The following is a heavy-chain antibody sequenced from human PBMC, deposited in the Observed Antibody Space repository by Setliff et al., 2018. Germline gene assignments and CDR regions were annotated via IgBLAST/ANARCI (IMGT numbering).Heavy chain of an antibody. CDR3: ARVDEEYCSGGTCYDWFDP. V-gene: IGHV4-59*01. D-gene: IGHD2-15*01. CDR1: GGSISRSY. CDR2: IYRSGTT. Sequence: SETLSLTCSVSGGSISRSYWTWIRQAPGRGMEWIGYIYRSGTTNYNPSLKSRLSMSVDTSKNEFSLKLRFVTAADTAVYYCARVDEEYCSGGTCYDWFDPWGPGTLVTVSS. J-gene: IGHJ5*02.